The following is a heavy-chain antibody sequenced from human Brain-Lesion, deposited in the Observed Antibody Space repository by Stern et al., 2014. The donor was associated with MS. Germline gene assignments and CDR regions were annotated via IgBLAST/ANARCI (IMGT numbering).Heavy chain of an antibody. CDR1: GGSINTNNYY. D-gene: IGHD4-17*01. J-gene: IGHJ4*02. Sequence: QLVESGPGLVKPSETLSLTCTVSGGSINTNNYYWGWIRQPPGKGLEWIGNIYSSGSTFYSPSLQSRVTMSVDTSKNKFSLNRSSVTAADTAVYYCARTGDDFGDYSLSYWGQGTLVTVSS. CDR3: ARTGDDFGDYSLSY. V-gene: IGHV4-39*01. CDR2: IYSSGST.